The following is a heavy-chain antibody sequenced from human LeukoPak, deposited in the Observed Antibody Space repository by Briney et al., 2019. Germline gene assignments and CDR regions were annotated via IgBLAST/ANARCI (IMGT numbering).Heavy chain of an antibody. V-gene: IGHV3-30-3*01. Sequence: PGGSLRLSCAASGFTFSSYAMHWVRQAPGKGLEWVAVISYDGSNKYYADSVKGRFTISRDNSKNTLYLQMNSLRAEDTAVYYCARDQAAGSSSWYYFDYWGQGTLVTVSS. CDR2: ISYDGSNK. CDR1: GFTFSSYA. CDR3: ARDQAAGSSSWYYFDY. J-gene: IGHJ4*02. D-gene: IGHD6-13*01.